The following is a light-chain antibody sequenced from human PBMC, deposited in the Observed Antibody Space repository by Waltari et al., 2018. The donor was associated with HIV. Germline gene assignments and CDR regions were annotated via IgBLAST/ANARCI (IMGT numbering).Light chain of an antibody. J-gene: IGLJ3*02. V-gene: IGLV1-44*01. CDR2: SNN. Sequence: QSILAQPPSASGTPGQMVSISCSGGRANLGTKTVSWYQPLPGAAPQLVMYSNNQRPSGVPERFSGSKSGTSASLAISGLQSEDEADYYCAAWDDSLNGWVFGGGTKLTVL. CDR1: RANLGTKT. CDR3: AAWDDSLNGWV.